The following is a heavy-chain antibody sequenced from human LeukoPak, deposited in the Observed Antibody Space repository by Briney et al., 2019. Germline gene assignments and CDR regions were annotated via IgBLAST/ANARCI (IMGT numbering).Heavy chain of an antibody. CDR2: IYYSGST. V-gene: IGHV4-59*01. CDR1: GGSISSYY. J-gene: IGHJ6*02. Sequence: SETLSLTCTVSGGSISSYYWSWIRQPPGKGLEWIGYIYYSGSTNYNPSPKSRVTISVDTSKNQFSLKLSSVTAADTAVYYCARVGNYYGSGSYHYYYGMDVWGQGTTVTVSS. CDR3: ARVGNYYGSGSYHYYYGMDV. D-gene: IGHD3-10*01.